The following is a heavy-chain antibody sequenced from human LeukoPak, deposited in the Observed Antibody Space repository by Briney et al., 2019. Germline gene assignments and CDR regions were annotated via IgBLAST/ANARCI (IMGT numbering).Heavy chain of an antibody. CDR3: ARGVAAVADDY. Sequence: PSQTLSLTCTVSGGSISSGDYYWSWIRQHPGKGLEWIGFIYYTGNTYYNPSLRSRVTISVDTSKNQFSLKLTSVTAADTAMYYCARGVAAVADDYWGQGTLVTVSS. V-gene: IGHV4-31*03. J-gene: IGHJ4*02. CDR2: IYYTGNT. CDR1: GGSISSGDYY. D-gene: IGHD6-19*01.